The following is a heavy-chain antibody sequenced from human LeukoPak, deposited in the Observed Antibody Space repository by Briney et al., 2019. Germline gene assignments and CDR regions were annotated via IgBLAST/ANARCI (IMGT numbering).Heavy chain of an antibody. V-gene: IGHV3-23*01. D-gene: IGHD2-2*01. CDR1: GFTFSSFA. Sequence: QPGGSLRLSCAASGFTFSSFAMSWVRQAPGKGLEWVSAVSGSGGSTYYADSVKGRFTISRDNSKSTLFLQMNSLRAEDTAVYYCAKDRSCSGSSCNVGSWGQGTMVTVSS. J-gene: IGHJ3*01. CDR3: AKDRSCSGSSCNVGS. CDR2: VSGSGGST.